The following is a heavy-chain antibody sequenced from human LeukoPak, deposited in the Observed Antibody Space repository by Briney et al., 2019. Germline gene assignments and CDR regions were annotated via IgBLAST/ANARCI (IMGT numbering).Heavy chain of an antibody. Sequence: PSETLSLTCSVSGGSMSSSTYYWGWIRQPPGKGLEWIGNIYSSGSTYYNPSLKSRVTISIDTSKNQFSLELSSVTAADTAVYYCASATSSSSSWLIYWGQGTLVTVSS. CDR2: IYSSGST. CDR1: GGSMSSSTYY. V-gene: IGHV4-39*01. D-gene: IGHD6-13*01. CDR3: ASATSSSSSWLIY. J-gene: IGHJ4*02.